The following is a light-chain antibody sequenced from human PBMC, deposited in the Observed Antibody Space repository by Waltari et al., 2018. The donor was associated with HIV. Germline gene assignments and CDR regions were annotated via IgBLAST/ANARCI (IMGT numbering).Light chain of an antibody. Sequence: DIVMTQSPAILSVSPGERVTLSCRASQGVGSNLAWYQQKVGQAPRLLIYGAATRAAEIPVRFIGSGSGTDFTLTIDSLQSEDFATYYCQQYNIRPRGNTFGQGTKLQIK. J-gene: IGKJ2*01. CDR3: QQYNIRPRGNT. CDR1: QGVGSN. CDR2: GAA. V-gene: IGKV3-15*01.